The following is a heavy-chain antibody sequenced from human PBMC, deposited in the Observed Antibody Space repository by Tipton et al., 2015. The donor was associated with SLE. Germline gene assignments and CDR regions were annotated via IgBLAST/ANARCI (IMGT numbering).Heavy chain of an antibody. CDR3: ARVTELLWFGEARGWFDP. CDR1: GDSLSSSIYY. V-gene: IGHV4-39*07. D-gene: IGHD3-10*01. Sequence: TLSLTCTVSGDSLSSSIYYWGWIRQPPGKGLEWIGNIYYSGSTFYSPSLKSRVTISADRSKNQFSLKLSSVTAADTAVYYCARVTELLWFGEARGWFDPWGQGTLVTVSS. J-gene: IGHJ5*02. CDR2: IYYSGST.